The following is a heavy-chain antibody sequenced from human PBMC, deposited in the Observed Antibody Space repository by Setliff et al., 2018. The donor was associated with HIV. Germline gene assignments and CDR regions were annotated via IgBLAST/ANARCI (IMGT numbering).Heavy chain of an antibody. CDR1: GDSLIGHW. J-gene: IGHJ3*01. CDR2: IHYSGTT. Sequence: SETLSLTRAVSGDSLIGHWWWSWIRQPPGKGLEWTGNIHYSGTTNYDPSLRSRVTISVDTSKNQVSLKLRSVTAADTAVYYCARHNCSNTDCYGFVVWGPGTMVTVSS. V-gene: IGHV4-59*11. CDR3: ARHNCSNTDCYGFVV. D-gene: IGHD2-2*01.